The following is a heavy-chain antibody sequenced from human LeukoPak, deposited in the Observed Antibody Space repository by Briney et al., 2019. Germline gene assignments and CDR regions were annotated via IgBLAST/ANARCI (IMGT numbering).Heavy chain of an antibody. J-gene: IGHJ4*02. D-gene: IGHD3-10*01. Sequence: GGSLRLSCAASGFTFSIYAMSWVRQAPGKGLQWVSSITSRGESTWYVDSVKGRFTITRDNSKNTLYLQMNSLRAEDTAVCYCAKSGVTPFDYWGQGTLVTVSS. CDR2: ITSRGEST. CDR3: AKSGVTPFDY. V-gene: IGHV3-23*01. CDR1: GFTFSIYA.